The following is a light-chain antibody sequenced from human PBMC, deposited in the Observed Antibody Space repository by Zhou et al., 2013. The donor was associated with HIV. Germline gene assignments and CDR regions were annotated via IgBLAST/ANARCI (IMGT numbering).Light chain of an antibody. CDR1: QSISSW. V-gene: IGKV1-5*03. CDR3: QQYNSYSWT. Sequence: DIQMTQSPSTLSASIGDRVTITCRASQSISSWLAWYQQKPGQAPKVLIYKASNLESWVPSRFSGSGSGTEFTLTISSLQPDDFATYYCQQYNSYSWTFGQGTKVE. J-gene: IGKJ1*01. CDR2: KAS.